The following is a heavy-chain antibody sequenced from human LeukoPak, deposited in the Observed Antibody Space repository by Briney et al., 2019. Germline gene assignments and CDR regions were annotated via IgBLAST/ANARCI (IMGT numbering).Heavy chain of an antibody. J-gene: IGHJ4*02. V-gene: IGHV4-38-2*01. CDR2: IFHSGSA. CDR3: ARWTYSDYGFDY. CDR1: GYSIKIGHY. D-gene: IGHD4-11*01. Sequence: TETLSLTCAVSGYSIKIGHYWGWIRQPPGTGLEWIGSIFHSGSASYHPPLKSRVNISVGTFNNQFSLKLTSVTAADTAVYYCARWTYSDYGFDYWGQGTLVTVSS.